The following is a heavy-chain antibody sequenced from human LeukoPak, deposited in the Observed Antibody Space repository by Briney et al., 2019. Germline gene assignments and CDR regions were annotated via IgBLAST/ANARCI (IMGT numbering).Heavy chain of an antibody. CDR2: INQDGSEK. CDR3: ARDDGYYYGSGSH. V-gene: IGHV3-7*03. D-gene: IGHD3-10*01. J-gene: IGHJ4*02. CDR1: GFTFSSYG. Sequence: GGSLRLSCAASGFTFSSYGMHWVRQAPGKGLEWVANINQDGSEKYYVDSVKGRFTISRDNAKNSLFLQMNSLRADDTAVYYCARDDGYYYGSGSHWGQGTLVTVSS.